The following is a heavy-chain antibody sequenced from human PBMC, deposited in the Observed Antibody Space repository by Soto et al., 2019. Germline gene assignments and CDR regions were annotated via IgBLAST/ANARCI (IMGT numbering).Heavy chain of an antibody. J-gene: IGHJ4*02. V-gene: IGHV3-7*01. Sequence: PGGSLRLSCAASGFTFSSYWMSWVRQAPGKGLEWVANIKQDGSEKYYVDSVKGRFTISRDNAKNSLYLQMNSLRAEDTAVYYCARDDFNGMEAFDYWGQGTLVTVSS. CDR2: IKQDGSEK. CDR3: ARDDFNGMEAFDY. CDR1: GFTFSSYW. D-gene: IGHD2-8*01.